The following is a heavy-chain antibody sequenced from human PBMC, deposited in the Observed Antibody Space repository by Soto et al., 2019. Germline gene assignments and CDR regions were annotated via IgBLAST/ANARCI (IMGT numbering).Heavy chain of an antibody. V-gene: IGHV3-30*18. D-gene: IGHD3-16*01. J-gene: IGHJ4*02. Sequence: QVQLVESGGGVVQPGRSLRLSCAASGFTFSSYGMHWVRQAPGKGLEWVAVISYDGSNKYYADSVKGRFTISRDNSKSTLYLQMNSLRAEDTAVYYCAKGGGSFDYWGQGTLVTVSS. CDR3: AKGGGSFDY. CDR2: ISYDGSNK. CDR1: GFTFSSYG.